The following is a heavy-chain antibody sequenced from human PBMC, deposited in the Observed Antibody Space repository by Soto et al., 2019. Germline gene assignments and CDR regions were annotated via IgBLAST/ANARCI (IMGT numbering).Heavy chain of an antibody. D-gene: IGHD6-13*01. CDR1: GGSISSSSYY. CDR2: IYYSGST. Sequence: QLQLQESGPGLVKPSETLSLTCTVSGGSISSSSYYWGWIRQPPGKGLEWIGSIYYSGSTYYNPSLKSRVTISVDTSKIQFSVKLSYVTAADTAVYYCERRNSGSWGSDYWGQGTLVTVSS. J-gene: IGHJ4*02. V-gene: IGHV4-39*01. CDR3: ERRNSGSWGSDY.